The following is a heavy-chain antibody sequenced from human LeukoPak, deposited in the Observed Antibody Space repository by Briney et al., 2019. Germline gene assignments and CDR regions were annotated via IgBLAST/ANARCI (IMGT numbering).Heavy chain of an antibody. Sequence: GGSLRLSCAVSGFTFSDHYMDWVRQAPGKGLEWIGRSRNEDHSYSTDFAASVRGRASPSRDHSRNSLYLQINSLRTDDTAVYYCVALLRGIGYWGQGTLVTVSS. J-gene: IGHJ4*02. CDR2: SRNEDHSYST. D-gene: IGHD3-10*01. CDR1: GFTFSDHY. CDR3: VALLRGIGY. V-gene: IGHV3-72*01.